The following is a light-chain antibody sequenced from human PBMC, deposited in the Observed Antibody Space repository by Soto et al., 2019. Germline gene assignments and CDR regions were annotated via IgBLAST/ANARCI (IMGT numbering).Light chain of an antibody. J-gene: IGLJ1*01. CDR3: CSYAGGRTYV. CDR1: SSDVGGYNY. V-gene: IGLV2-11*01. Sequence: QSALTQPPSVSGSPGQSVAISCTGTSSDVGGYNYVSWYQQHPGKAPRVMIYDVSGRPSGVPDRFSGSKSGNTASLTISGLLAEDEADYYCCSYAGGRTYVFGTGTKLTVL. CDR2: DVS.